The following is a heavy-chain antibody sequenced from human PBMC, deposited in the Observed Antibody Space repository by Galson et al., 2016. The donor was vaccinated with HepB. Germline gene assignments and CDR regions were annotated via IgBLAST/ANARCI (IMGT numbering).Heavy chain of an antibody. CDR1: GFTFSTYA. V-gene: IGHV3-23*01. CDR3: AKGRGAGGWVQPLHH. CDR2: ISGSGGTT. D-gene: IGHD3-16*01. Sequence: SLRLSCAASGFTFSTYALSWVRQAPGKGLEWVSAISGSGGTTYYADSVKGRVTISRDNSKNTLYLQMNSLRVEDTAVYYCAKGRGAGGWVQPLHHWGQGTLVTVSS. J-gene: IGHJ5*02.